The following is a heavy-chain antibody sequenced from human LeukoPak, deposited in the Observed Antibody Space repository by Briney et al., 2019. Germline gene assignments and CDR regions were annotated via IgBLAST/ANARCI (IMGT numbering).Heavy chain of an antibody. Sequence: PSGTLSLTCAVSGGSISSSNWWSWVRQPPGKGLEWIGEIYHSGSTNYNPSLKSRVTISVDKSKNQFSLKLSSVTAADTAVYYCARDRGPQGIAAAGAFDYWGQGTLVTVSS. CDR3: ARDRGPQGIAAAGAFDY. V-gene: IGHV4-4*02. CDR2: IYHSGST. D-gene: IGHD6-13*01. J-gene: IGHJ4*02. CDR1: GGSISSSNW.